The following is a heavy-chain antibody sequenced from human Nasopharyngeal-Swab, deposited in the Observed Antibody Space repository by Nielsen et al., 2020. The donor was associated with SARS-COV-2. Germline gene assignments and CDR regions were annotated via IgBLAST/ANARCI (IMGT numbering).Heavy chain of an antibody. CDR1: GFTFSSYG. CDR2: IWYDGSNK. CDR3: ARDSQERFDY. D-gene: IGHD1-1*01. J-gene: IGHJ4*02. V-gene: IGHV3-33*01. Sequence: GESLKISCAASGFTFSSYGMHWVRQAPGKGLEWVAVIWYDGSNKYYADSVKGRFTISRDNSKNTLYLQMNSLRAEDTDVYYCARDSQERFDYWGQGTLVTVSS.